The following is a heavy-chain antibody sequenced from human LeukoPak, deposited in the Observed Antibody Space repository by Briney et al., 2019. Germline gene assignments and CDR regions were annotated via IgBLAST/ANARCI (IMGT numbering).Heavy chain of an antibody. V-gene: IGHV4-59*01. CDR2: IYYSGST. CDR1: GGSISSYY. D-gene: IGHD6-19*01. Sequence: SETLSLTCTVSGGSISSYYWSWIRQPLGKGLEWVGYIYYSGSTNYNPSLKSRVTISVDTSKNQFSLKLSSVTAADTAVYYCARDQRVGDSSGWYYYYGMDVWGKGTTVTVSS. CDR3: ARDQRVGDSSGWYYYYGMDV. J-gene: IGHJ6*04.